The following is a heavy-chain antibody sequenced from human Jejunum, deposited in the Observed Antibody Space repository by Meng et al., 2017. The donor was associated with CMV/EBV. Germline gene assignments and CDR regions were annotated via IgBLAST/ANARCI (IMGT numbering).Heavy chain of an antibody. CDR3: ARGESRGYYYFDY. CDR2: FSPGGNI. CDR1: GDSISNYF. V-gene: IGHV4-4*07. J-gene: IGHJ4*02. Sequence: QVALQESGPGLVRPSATLSLTCTVSGDSISNYFWRWIRQPAGKKLEWIGRFSPGGNINYIPSLKGRLTMSVDTSNNQIFLNVTSVTAADTALYYCARGESRGYYYFDYWGQGILVTVSS. D-gene: IGHD3-22*01.